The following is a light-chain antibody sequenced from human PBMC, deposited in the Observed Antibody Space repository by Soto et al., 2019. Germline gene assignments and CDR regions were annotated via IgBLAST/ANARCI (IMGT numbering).Light chain of an antibody. CDR2: DTN. V-gene: IGLV1-40*01. CDR1: SSNFGAAYD. Sequence: QSVLTQPPSVYGSPGQRVTISCTGTSSNFGAAYDVHWYQQLPGTAPKLLIYDTNFRPSGVPDRCAGSKTGTSASLAITGLQAEDEADYYCHAYDTRRSGAVFGGGTKLTVL. J-gene: IGLJ3*02. CDR3: HAYDTRRSGAV.